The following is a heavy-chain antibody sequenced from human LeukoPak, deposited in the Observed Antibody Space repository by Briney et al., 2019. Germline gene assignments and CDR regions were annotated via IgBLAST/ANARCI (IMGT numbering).Heavy chain of an antibody. CDR2: INQNAGT. V-gene: IGHV4-34*01. D-gene: IGHD6-6*01. Sequence: SETLSLTCAVSGGSIRGYYWSWVRQSPGKGLEWIGDINQNAGTDYIPSLKSRVTMSIDSSKNQISLNVTAATAADTAIYYCARGRTRLSWLDPWGQGTLVTVSS. J-gene: IGHJ5*02. CDR3: ARGRTRLSWLDP. CDR1: GGSIRGYY.